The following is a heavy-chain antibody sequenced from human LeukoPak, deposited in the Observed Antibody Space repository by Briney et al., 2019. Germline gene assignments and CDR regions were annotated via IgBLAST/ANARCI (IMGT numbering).Heavy chain of an antibody. J-gene: IGHJ4*02. CDR3: VRDGGVSGYDLLDY. CDR1: GFIFSNYW. V-gene: IGHV3-7*01. CDR2: INQDGSKE. Sequence: GGSLRLSCTASGFIFSNYWMTWVRQAPGKGLDRVAQINQDGSKEYYIDFVKARFSISRDNARNSLSLQMNSLRAEDTAVYYCVRDGGVSGYDLLDYWGQGTLVTVSS. D-gene: IGHD5-12*01.